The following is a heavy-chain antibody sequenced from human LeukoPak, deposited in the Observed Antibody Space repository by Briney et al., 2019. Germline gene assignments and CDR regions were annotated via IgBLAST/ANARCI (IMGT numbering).Heavy chain of an antibody. J-gene: IGHJ4*02. CDR2: ISGDGGST. V-gene: IGHV3-43*02. D-gene: IGHD3-22*01. CDR3: AKDIRYYYDSIPDY. Sequence: GSLRLSCAASGFTFDDYAMHWVRQAPGKGLEWVSLISGDGGSTYYADSVKGRFTISRDNSKTSLYLQMNSLRTEDTALYYCAKDIRYYYDSIPDYWGQGTLVTVSS. CDR1: GFTFDDYA.